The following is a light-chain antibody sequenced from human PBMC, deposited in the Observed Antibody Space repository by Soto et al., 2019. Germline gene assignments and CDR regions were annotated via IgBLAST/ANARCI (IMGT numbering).Light chain of an antibody. CDR3: QQYDDWPPYT. Sequence: EIVMMQSPATLSVSPGERATLSCRASQSVNSNLAWYQQKPGQPPRLLIYGASTRATGIPARFSGSGAGTEFTLTISSLQSEDSAVYYCQQYDDWPPYTFGQGTKLEIK. V-gene: IGKV3-15*01. CDR1: QSVNSN. J-gene: IGKJ2*01. CDR2: GAS.